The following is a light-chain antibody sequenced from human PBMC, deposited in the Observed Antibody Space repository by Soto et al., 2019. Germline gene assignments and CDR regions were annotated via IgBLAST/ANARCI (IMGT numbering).Light chain of an antibody. CDR3: QVWDSSSDHNYV. CDR2: DDS. CDR1: NIGSKS. V-gene: IGLV3-21*02. J-gene: IGLJ1*01. Sequence: SYELTQPPSVSVAPGQTARITCGGNNIGSKSVHWYQQKPGQAPVLVVYDDSDRPSGTPERFSGSNSGNTATPTISRVEAGDEADYYCQVWDSSSDHNYVFGTGTKVTVL.